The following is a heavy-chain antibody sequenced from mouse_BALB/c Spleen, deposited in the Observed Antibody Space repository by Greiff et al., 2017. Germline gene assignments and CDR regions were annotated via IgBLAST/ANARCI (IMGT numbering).Heavy chain of an antibody. J-gene: IGHJ1*01. CDR1: GYTFTDYA. CDR2: ISTYYGDA. CDR3: ARRFPSYGNHGYFDV. V-gene: IGHV1S137*01. Sequence: VQLQQSGAELVRPGVSVKISCKGSGYTFTDYAMHWVKQSHAKSLEWIGVISTYYGDASYNQKFKGKATMTVDKSSSTAYMELARLTSEDSAIYYCARRFPSYGNHGYFDVWGAGTTVTVSS. D-gene: IGHD2-1*01.